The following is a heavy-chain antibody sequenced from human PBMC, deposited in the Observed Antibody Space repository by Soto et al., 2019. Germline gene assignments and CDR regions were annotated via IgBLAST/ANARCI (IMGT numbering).Heavy chain of an antibody. CDR2: INPNSGGT. V-gene: IGHV1-2*04. CDR3: ARGHYDYVWGSYRPGWFDP. Sequence: ASVKVSCKASGHTFTGYYMHWVRQAPGQGLEWMGWINPNSGGTNYAQKFQGWVTMTRDTSISTAYMELSSLRSEDTAVYYCARGHYDYVWGSYRPGWFDPWGQGTLVTVSS. CDR1: GHTFTGYY. D-gene: IGHD3-16*02. J-gene: IGHJ5*02.